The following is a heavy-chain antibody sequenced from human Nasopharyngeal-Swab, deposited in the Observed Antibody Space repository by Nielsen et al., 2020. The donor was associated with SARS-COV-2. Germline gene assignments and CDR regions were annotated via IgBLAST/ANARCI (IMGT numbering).Heavy chain of an antibody. CDR3: ARSPAHSSSWYFGRYYYGMDV. D-gene: IGHD6-13*01. CDR1: GGTFSSYA. J-gene: IGHJ6*02. V-gene: IGHV1-69*13. CDR2: IIPIFGTA. Sequence: SVKVSCKASGGTFSSYAISWVRQAPGQGLEWMGGIIPIFGTANYAQKFQGRVTITADESTSTAYMELGSLRSEDTAVYYCARSPAHSSSWYFGRYYYGMDVWGQGTTVTVSS.